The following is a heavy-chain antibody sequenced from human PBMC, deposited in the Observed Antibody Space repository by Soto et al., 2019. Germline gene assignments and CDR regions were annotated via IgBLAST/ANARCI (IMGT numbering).Heavy chain of an antibody. CDR3: ARAIGPTLFDY. J-gene: IGHJ4*02. CDR1: GFTFSSYD. V-gene: IGHV3-13*04. Sequence: GGSLRLSCSASGFTFSSYDMHWVRQGTGEGLEWVSAIGTTGDTYYAGSVKGRFTISRENAKNSLYLQMNSLRAGDTAIYFCARAIGPTLFDYWGQGTLVTVSS. CDR2: IGTTGDT. D-gene: IGHD3-22*01.